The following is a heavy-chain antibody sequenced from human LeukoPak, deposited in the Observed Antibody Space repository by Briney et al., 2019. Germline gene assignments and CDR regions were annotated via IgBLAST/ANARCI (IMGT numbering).Heavy chain of an antibody. CDR2: IYHSGRT. CDR3: ARDPGVVPAAMGMDV. D-gene: IGHD2-2*01. Sequence: PSQTLSLTCTVSGGSISSGGYYWSWIRQPSGKGLEWIGYIYHSGRTDYNPSLKSRVTISVDRSKNQFSLKLSSVTAADTAVYYCARDPGVVPAAMGMDVWGQGTTVTVSS. CDR1: GGSISSGGYY. V-gene: IGHV4-30-2*01. J-gene: IGHJ6*02.